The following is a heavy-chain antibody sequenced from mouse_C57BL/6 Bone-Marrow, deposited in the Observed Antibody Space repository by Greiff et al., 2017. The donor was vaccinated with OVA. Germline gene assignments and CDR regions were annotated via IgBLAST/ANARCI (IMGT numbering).Heavy chain of an antibody. J-gene: IGHJ2*01. CDR3: ARSESNYENFDY. D-gene: IGHD2-5*01. V-gene: IGHV1-72*01. CDR2: IDPNSGGT. Sequence: QVQLQQSGAELVRPGASVKLSCTASGFNIKDDYMHWVKQRPEQGLEWIGRIDPNSGGTKYNEKFKSKATLTVDKPSSTAYMQLSSLTSEDSAVYYCARSESNYENFDYWGQGTTLTVSS. CDR1: GFNIKDDY.